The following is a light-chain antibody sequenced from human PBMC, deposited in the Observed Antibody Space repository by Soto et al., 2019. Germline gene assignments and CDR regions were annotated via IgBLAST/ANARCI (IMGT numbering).Light chain of an antibody. J-gene: IGLJ1*01. CDR1: SSDVGAYNF. CDR3: SAYTVSRTYV. Sequence: QSALTQPASVSGSPGQSITISCTGTSSDVGAYNFVSWHQQHPGKAPKLMIYNVYDRPSGISYRFSGSKSGNTASLTISGLQGEDKADYYCSAYTVSRTYVFGTGTKLNVL. V-gene: IGLV2-14*03. CDR2: NVY.